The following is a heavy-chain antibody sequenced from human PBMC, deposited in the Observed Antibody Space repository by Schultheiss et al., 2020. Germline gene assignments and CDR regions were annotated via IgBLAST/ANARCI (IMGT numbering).Heavy chain of an antibody. CDR1: GFTFSSYG. D-gene: IGHD2-8*01. Sequence: GESLKISCAASGFTFSSYGMHWVRQAPGKGLEWVAVIWYDGSNKYYADSVKGRFTISRDNAKNSLYLQLNSLRAEDTAVYYCARGPLPYCTNGVCYHFDYWGQGTLVTVSS. J-gene: IGHJ4*02. CDR2: IWYDGSNK. CDR3: ARGPLPYCTNGVCYHFDY. V-gene: IGHV3-33*01.